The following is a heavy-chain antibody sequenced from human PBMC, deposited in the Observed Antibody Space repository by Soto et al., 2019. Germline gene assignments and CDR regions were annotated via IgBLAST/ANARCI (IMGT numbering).Heavy chain of an antibody. CDR1: GFTFSRYS. V-gene: IGHV3-48*02. Sequence: GGSLRLSCAASGFTFSRYSMIWVRQAPGKGLEWVPYIGSTVTSIFYSDSVKGRFTISRDNAKNSLFLQMNSLRDEDTAVYYCVRDRAHYYYGMDVWGQGTTVTVSS. CDR3: VRDRAHYYYGMDV. J-gene: IGHJ6*02. CDR2: IGSTVTSI.